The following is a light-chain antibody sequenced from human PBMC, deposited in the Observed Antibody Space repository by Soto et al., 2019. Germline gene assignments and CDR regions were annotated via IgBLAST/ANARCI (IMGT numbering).Light chain of an antibody. CDR1: SSDIGVYNF. CDR2: DVN. Sequence: QSALTQPASVSGSPGQSITISCTGTSSDIGVYNFVSWYQQHPGKAPKLMLYDVNIRPSGVSNRFSGSKSGNTASRTISGLQAEDEADYYCTSWTTSTTMIFGGGTKVTVL. J-gene: IGLJ2*01. V-gene: IGLV2-14*03. CDR3: TSWTTSTTMI.